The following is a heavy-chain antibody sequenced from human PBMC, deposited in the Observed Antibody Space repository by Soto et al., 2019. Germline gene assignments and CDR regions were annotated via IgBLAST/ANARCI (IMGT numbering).Heavy chain of an antibody. CDR1: GYSFSYYW. D-gene: IGHD3-10*01. V-gene: IGHV5-51*01. J-gene: IGHJ3*02. CDR3: ARSSGNSPHDGFDI. CDR2: IYPADSDT. Sequence: PGESLKISCKGSGYSFSYYWIGWVREMPGKGLEWMGTIYPADSDTRYSPSFQGQVTISADKSIRIAYLQWSSLKASDTAMYYCARSSGNSPHDGFDIWGQGTLVTVSS.